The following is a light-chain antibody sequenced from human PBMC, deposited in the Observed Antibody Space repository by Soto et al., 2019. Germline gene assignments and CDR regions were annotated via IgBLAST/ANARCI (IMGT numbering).Light chain of an antibody. J-gene: IGKJ1*01. CDR2: DAS. CDR3: QQRSNWPVT. Sequence: EIVLTQSPATLSLSPGERATLSCRASQSVRRYLAWYQQKPGQTPRLLIYDASNRATDIPPRFSGSGSGTDFTLTISSLEPEDFAVYYCQQRSNWPVTFGQGTRVEIK. CDR1: QSVRRY. V-gene: IGKV3-11*01.